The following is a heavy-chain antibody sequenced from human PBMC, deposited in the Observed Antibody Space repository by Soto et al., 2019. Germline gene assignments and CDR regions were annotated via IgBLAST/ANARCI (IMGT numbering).Heavy chain of an antibody. Sequence: QVQLVQSGAEVKKPGSSVKVSCKASGGTFSSYAISWVRQAPGQGLEWMGGIIPIFGTANYAQKFQGRVTITADESTSTAYVELSSLRSEDTAVYYCARVFPQLRLVGGWFDPWGQGTLVTVSS. D-gene: IGHD3-3*01. CDR3: ARVFPQLRLVGGWFDP. CDR2: IIPIFGTA. J-gene: IGHJ5*02. CDR1: GGTFSSYA. V-gene: IGHV1-69*01.